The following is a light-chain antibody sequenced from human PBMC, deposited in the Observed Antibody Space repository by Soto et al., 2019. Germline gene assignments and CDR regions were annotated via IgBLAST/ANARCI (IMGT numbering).Light chain of an antibody. Sequence: IQMTASPSNLSPSVGNRVTISCRASQNISSWLSWYQQKPGKAPKLLMDKPSSLETGGPSSFSGSGSATAFTPTISSRHHYDSVAYYCQQYNSNPRTFGGGTKVDIK. J-gene: IGKJ4*01. CDR2: KPS. CDR3: QQYNSNPRT. V-gene: IGKV1-5*03. CDR1: QNISSW.